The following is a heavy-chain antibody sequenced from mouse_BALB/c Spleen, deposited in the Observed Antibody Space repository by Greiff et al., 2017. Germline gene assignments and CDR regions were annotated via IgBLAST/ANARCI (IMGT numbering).Heavy chain of an antibody. Sequence: EVKLMESGGGLVQPGGSRKLSCAASGFTFSSFGMHWVRQAPEKGLEWVAYISSGSSTIYYADTVKGRFTISRDNPKNTLFLQMTSLRSEDTAMYYCARRDYGSRGYFDYWGQGTTLTVSS. D-gene: IGHD1-1*01. J-gene: IGHJ2*01. CDR2: ISSGSSTI. CDR3: ARRDYGSRGYFDY. CDR1: GFTFSSFG. V-gene: IGHV5-17*02.